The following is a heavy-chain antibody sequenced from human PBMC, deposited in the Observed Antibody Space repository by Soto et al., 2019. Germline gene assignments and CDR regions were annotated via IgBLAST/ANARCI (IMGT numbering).Heavy chain of an antibody. CDR1: GFTFSNYG. J-gene: IGHJ3*02. D-gene: IGHD1-26*01. V-gene: IGHV3-33*01. CDR3: ARDRMWELSPPHAFDT. Sequence: QVQLVEWGGGVVQPGRSLTLSCTASGFTFSNYGMHWVRQAPGKGLEWVAVIWYDETNKFYADSVTGRFTISRDNAKNTLHLEMNSLGVEDTAIYYCARDRMWELSPPHAFDTWGQGTMVTVSS. CDR2: IWYDETNK.